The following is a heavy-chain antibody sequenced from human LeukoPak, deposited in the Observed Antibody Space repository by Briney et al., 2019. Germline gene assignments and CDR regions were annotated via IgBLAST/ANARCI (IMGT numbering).Heavy chain of an antibody. V-gene: IGHV4-4*09. CDR2: IYTSGST. CDR1: GGSISTDY. CDR3: ARHGEHVLYSPFDY. J-gene: IGHJ4*02. D-gene: IGHD2-2*02. Sequence: SETLSLTCTVSGGSISTDYWSWIRQPPGKGLKWIGHIYTSGSTDYNPSLKSRVTISVDTSRHQFSLRLSSVTAADTAVYYCARHGEHVLYSPFDYWGRGTLVTVSS.